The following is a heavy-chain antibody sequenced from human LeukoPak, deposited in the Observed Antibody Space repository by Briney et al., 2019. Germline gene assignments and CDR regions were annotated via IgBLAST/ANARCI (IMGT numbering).Heavy chain of an antibody. CDR2: VSPDSGDT. CDR3: TRGRAAGD. CDR1: GYTFTNND. Sequence: ASVKVSCKASGYTFTNNDINWVRQATGQGIVWMGWVSPDSGDTGYAPNFRGRVTMTTDTSINTAYMERTSLTSEDTAIYYCTRGRAAGDWGQGTLVTVSS. D-gene: IGHD6-19*01. J-gene: IGHJ4*02. V-gene: IGHV1-8*01.